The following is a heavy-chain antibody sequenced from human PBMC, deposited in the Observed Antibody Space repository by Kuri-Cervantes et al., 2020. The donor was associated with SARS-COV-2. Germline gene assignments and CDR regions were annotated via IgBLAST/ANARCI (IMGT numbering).Heavy chain of an antibody. V-gene: IGHV4-34*01. CDR1: GGSFSGYY. Sequence: GSLRLSCAVYGGSFSGYYWSWTRQPPGKGLERIGEINHSGSTNYNPSLKSRVTISVDTSKNQFSLKLSSVTAADTAVYYCARATKVVPAAITKRGGMDVWGQGTTVTVSS. CDR3: ARATKVVPAAITKRGGMDV. J-gene: IGHJ6*02. D-gene: IGHD2-2*01. CDR2: INHSGST.